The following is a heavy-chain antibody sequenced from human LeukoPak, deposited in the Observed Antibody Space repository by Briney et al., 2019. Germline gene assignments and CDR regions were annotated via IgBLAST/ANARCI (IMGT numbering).Heavy chain of an antibody. J-gene: IGHJ4*02. Sequence: SETLSLTCAVCGGSFSGYYWSWVRQPPGKGLEWIGEINHSGSTNYNPSLKSRVTISVDTSKNQFSLKLSSVTAADTAVYYCASRHYYGSGFRWGQGTLVTVSS. CDR3: ASRHYYGSGFR. D-gene: IGHD3-10*01. V-gene: IGHV4-34*01. CDR1: GGSFSGYY. CDR2: INHSGST.